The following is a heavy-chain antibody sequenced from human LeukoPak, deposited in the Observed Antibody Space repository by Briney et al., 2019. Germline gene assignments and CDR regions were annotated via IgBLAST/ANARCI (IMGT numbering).Heavy chain of an antibody. CDR1: GFTFSTYG. J-gene: IGHJ4*02. CDR3: VRGEIGYCSSTSCYIFDY. V-gene: IGHV3-21*01. D-gene: IGHD2-2*02. Sequence: GGSLRLSCAASGFTFSTYGMNWVRQTPGKGLEWVSSISSSGSYIYYADSVKGRFTISRDNAKNSLNLQMNSLRAEDTAVYYCVRGEIGYCSSTSCYIFDYWGQGTLVTVSS. CDR2: ISSSGSYI.